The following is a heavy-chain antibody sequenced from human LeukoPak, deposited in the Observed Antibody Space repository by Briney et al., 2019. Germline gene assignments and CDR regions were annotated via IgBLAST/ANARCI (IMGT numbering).Heavy chain of an antibody. CDR3: ARAPDYYYYMDV. J-gene: IGHJ6*03. CDR2: IYTSGST. D-gene: IGHD2-2*01. CDR1: GGSISSSSYY. Sequence: SETLSLTCTVSGGSISSSSYYWSWIRQPAGKGLEWIGRIYTSGSTNYNPSLKSRVTMSVDTSKNQFSLKLSSVTAADTAVYYCARAPDYYYYMDVWGKGTTVTVSS. V-gene: IGHV4-61*02.